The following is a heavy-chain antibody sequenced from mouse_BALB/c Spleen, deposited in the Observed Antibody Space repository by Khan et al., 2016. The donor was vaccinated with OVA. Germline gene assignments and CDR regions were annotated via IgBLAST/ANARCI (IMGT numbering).Heavy chain of an antibody. V-gene: IGHV1-26*01. Sequence: VQLQQSGPDLVKPGASVKISCKASGYSFTLYYMSWVKQSHGKSLEWIGRVNPNTDNINYNQEFKGKAILTVDKSSNTAYMELRSLTSEDSAVYFGARVYDFFASWGQGTLVTVSA. CDR3: ARVYDFFAS. CDR2: VNPNTDNI. D-gene: IGHD2-14*01. J-gene: IGHJ3*01. CDR1: GYSFTLYY.